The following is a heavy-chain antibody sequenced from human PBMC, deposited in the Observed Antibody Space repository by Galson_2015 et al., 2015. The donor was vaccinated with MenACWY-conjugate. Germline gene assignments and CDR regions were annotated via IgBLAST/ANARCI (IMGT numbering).Heavy chain of an antibody. Sequence: SLRLSCAASGFTLSGLWMNWLRQTPEKGLVWVASINREGTSIAHADSVKGRFTISRDNAKNTLILQMNSLIAEDSALYYCVREDVYGPHGFGYRASFDYWGQGTLVAVSS. J-gene: IGHJ4*02. CDR3: VREDVYGPHGFGYRASFDY. CDR2: INREGTSI. CDR1: GFTLSGLW. D-gene: IGHD2-8*01. V-gene: IGHV3-74*03.